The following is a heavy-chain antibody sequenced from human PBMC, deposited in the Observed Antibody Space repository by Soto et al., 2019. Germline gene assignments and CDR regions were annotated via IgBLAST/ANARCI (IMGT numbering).Heavy chain of an antibody. Sequence: GGSLRLSCAASGFTFSNAWMNWVRQAPGKGLEWVGRIKSKTDGGTTDYAAPVKGRFTISRDDSKNTLYLQMNSLKTEDTAVYYCTTTYYYDSSGLDIWGQGTMVTVSS. CDR3: TTTYYYDSSGLDI. J-gene: IGHJ3*02. V-gene: IGHV3-15*07. CDR1: GFTFSNAW. D-gene: IGHD3-22*01. CDR2: IKSKTDGGTT.